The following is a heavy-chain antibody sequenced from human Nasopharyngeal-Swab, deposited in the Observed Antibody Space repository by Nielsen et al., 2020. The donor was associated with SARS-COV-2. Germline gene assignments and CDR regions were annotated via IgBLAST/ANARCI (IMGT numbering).Heavy chain of an antibody. CDR2: IIPILWMA. D-gene: IGHD2-2*01. J-gene: IGHJ5*02. CDR3: AREAYCSGTSCEGRWFDP. Sequence: SVKVSCKASGGTFTSEAISWIRQAPGQGLEGMGGIIPILWMANYAEKFQDRVTITADKFATTAYMELSSLKSEDTAVYYCAREAYCSGTSCEGRWFDPWGQGTLVTVSS. V-gene: IGHV1-69*10. CDR1: GGTFTSEA.